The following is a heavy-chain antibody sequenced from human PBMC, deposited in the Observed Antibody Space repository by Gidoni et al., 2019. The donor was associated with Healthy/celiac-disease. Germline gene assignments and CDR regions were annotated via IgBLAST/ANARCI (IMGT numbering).Heavy chain of an antibody. CDR1: GFTVSSNY. CDR2: IYSGGST. V-gene: IGHV3-66*02. Sequence: EVQLVESGGGLVQPGGSLRLSCAASGFTVSSNYMSWVRQAPGKGLEWVSVIYSGGSTYYADYVKGRFTISRDNSKNTLYLQMNSLRAEDTAVYYCASRGGSYSYYYGMDVWGQGTTVTVSS. D-gene: IGHD1-26*01. J-gene: IGHJ6*02. CDR3: ASRGGSYSYYYGMDV.